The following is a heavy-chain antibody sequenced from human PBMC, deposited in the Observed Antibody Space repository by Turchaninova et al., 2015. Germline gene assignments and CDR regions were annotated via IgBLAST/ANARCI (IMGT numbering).Heavy chain of an antibody. J-gene: IGHJ4*02. V-gene: IGHV3-33*01. CDR1: GFTFSNYG. CDR3: AREGGXYKPXX. Sequence: QVQLVESGGGVVQPGRSLRLSCAASGFTFSNYGMHWVRQAPGKGLEWVAIIWYEGSKKYQADPVQGRFTISRDNSKNMLYLQMNSLRAEDXXXYYCAREGGXYKPXXWGQGTLVTXSS. D-gene: IGHD1-1*01. CDR2: IWYEGSKK.